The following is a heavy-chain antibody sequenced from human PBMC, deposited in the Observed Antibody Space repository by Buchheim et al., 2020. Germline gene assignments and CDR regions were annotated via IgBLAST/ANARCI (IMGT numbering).Heavy chain of an antibody. D-gene: IGHD3-10*01. Sequence: QVQLQQWGAGLLKPSETLSLTCAVYGGSFSGYYWSWIRQPPGKGLEWIGEINHSGSTHYNPSLKSRVTISVDTSKNQFSLKLSSVTAADTAVYYCAGQSITEYYFDYWGQGTL. CDR2: INHSGST. CDR1: GGSFSGYY. CDR3: AGQSITEYYFDY. V-gene: IGHV4-34*01. J-gene: IGHJ4*02.